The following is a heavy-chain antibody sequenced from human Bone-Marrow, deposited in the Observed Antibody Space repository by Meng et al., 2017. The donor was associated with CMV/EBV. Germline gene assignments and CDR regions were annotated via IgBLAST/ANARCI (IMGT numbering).Heavy chain of an antibody. Sequence: GGSLRLSCAASGFTFSDYYMSWIRQAPGKGLQWVSYISSSDTTIYYADSVKGRFTISRDNAKSSLYLEMNSLRAEDTAAYFCVRLPDTWGQGTLVTVYS. CDR3: VRLPDT. CDR1: GFTFSDYY. J-gene: IGHJ5*02. CDR2: ISSSDTTI. V-gene: IGHV3-11*04.